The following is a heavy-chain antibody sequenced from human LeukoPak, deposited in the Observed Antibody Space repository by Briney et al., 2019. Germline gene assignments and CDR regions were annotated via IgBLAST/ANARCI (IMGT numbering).Heavy chain of an antibody. D-gene: IGHD5-12*01. CDR3: ARDGIHIVATFDI. CDR2: ISSSGSTI. V-gene: IGHV3-11*01. J-gene: IGHJ3*02. CDR1: GFTFSDYY. Sequence: GGSLRLSCAASGFTFSDYYMSWIRQAPGKGLEWVSYISSSGSTIYYADSVKGRLTISRDNAKNSLYLQMNSLRAEDTAVYYCARDGIHIVATFDIWGQGTMVTVSS.